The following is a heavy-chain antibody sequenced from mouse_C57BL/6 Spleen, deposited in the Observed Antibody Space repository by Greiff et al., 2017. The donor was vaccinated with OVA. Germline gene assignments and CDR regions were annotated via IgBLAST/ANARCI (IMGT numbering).Heavy chain of an antibody. CDR1: GYAFSSSW. J-gene: IGHJ4*01. D-gene: IGHD2-9*01. V-gene: IGHV1-82*01. CDR3: ARAYYGYDVGAMDY. CDR2: IYPGDGDT. Sequence: QVQLQQSGPELVKPGASVKISCKASGYAFSSSWMNWVKQRPGKGLEWIGRIYPGDGDTNYNGKFKGKATLTADKSSSTAYMQLSSLTSEDSAVYFCARAYYGYDVGAMDYWGQGTSVTVSS.